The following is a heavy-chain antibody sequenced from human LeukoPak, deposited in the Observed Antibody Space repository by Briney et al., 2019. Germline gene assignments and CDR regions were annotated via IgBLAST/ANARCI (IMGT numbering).Heavy chain of an antibody. D-gene: IGHD3-16*01. V-gene: IGHV3-9*03. J-gene: IGHJ4*02. CDR2: ITWNSGII. CDR3: AKGAGGSRYFFDY. CDR1: GFTFDDYA. Sequence: GRSLRLSCAASGFTFDDYAMHWVRQAPGNGLEWVSGITWNSGIIGYADSVKGRFTISRDNAKNSLFLQMNSLRAEDMALYYCAKGAGGSRYFFDYWGQGTLVTVSS.